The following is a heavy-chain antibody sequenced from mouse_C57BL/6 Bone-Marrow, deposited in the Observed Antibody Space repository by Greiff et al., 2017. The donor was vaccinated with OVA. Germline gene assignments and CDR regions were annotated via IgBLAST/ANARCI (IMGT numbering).Heavy chain of an antibody. V-gene: IGHV7-3*01. D-gene: IGHD3-3*01. Sequence: EVQLEESGGGLVQPGGSLSLSCAASGFTFTDYYMSWVRQPPGQALEWLGFIRNKGNGYTTEYSASMKGRFTISRDNSQSILYLQMNALGAEDSATSECARFTGRGFDDWGQGTTLTVSS. CDR1: GFTFTDYY. CDR3: ARFTGRGFDD. CDR2: IRNKGNGYTT. J-gene: IGHJ2*01.